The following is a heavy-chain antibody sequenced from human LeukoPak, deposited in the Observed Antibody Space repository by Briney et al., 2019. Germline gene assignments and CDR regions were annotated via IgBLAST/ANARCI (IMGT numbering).Heavy chain of an antibody. CDR3: ARGYDSSDYGMDV. CDR1: GGSFSGYY. J-gene: IGHJ6*02. D-gene: IGHD3-22*01. Sequence: SETLSLTCAVYGGSFSGYYWSWIRQPAGKGLEWIGEINHSGSTNYNPSLKSRVTISVDTSKNQFSLKLSSVTAADTAVYYCARGYDSSDYGMDVWGQGTTVTVSS. V-gene: IGHV4-34*01. CDR2: INHSGST.